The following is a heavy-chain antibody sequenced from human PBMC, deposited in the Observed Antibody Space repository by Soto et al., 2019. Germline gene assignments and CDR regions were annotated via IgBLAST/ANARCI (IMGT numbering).Heavy chain of an antibody. CDR1: GFTFSGFD. CDR3: ARGQEVGAHFFDS. J-gene: IGHJ4*02. CDR2: IGTAGDT. D-gene: IGHD2-15*01. V-gene: IGHV3-13*01. Sequence: GSLRLSCEASGFTFSGFDMHWVRQPTGKGLEWVSTIGTAGDTYYAVSAKGRFTISRDNAKNSLSLQMNSLRAGDTAVYFCARGQEVGAHFFDSWGQGTQVTVSS.